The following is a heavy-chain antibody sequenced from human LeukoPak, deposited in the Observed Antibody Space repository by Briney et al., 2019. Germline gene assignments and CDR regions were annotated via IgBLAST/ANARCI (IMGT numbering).Heavy chain of an antibody. D-gene: IGHD4-23*01. CDR3: ARDRLRWPKIDY. J-gene: IGHJ4*02. Sequence: SETLSLTRTVPGGSISSSDYYWGWIRQPPGKGLEWIGSIYYSVTTYYNPSLKSRVTISVDTSKNQFSLKLNSVTAADTAVYYCARDRLRWPKIDYWGQGTLVTVSS. V-gene: IGHV4-39*07. CDR2: IYYSVTT. CDR1: GGSISSSDYY.